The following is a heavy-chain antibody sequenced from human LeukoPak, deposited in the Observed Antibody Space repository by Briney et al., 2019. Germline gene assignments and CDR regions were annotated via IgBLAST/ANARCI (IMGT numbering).Heavy chain of an antibody. D-gene: IGHD3-22*01. Sequence: GGSLRLSCAASGFTFSIYNMVWVRQAPGKGLEGGAYISGDNYSVSYGDAVRGRFTVSRDNGKNSLYLQMTSLTDDDTAVYYCARGAAYDTLGYWGQGTLLIVSS. CDR3: ARGAAYDTLGY. CDR1: GFTFSIYN. J-gene: IGHJ4*02. CDR2: ISGDNYSV. V-gene: IGHV3-48*02.